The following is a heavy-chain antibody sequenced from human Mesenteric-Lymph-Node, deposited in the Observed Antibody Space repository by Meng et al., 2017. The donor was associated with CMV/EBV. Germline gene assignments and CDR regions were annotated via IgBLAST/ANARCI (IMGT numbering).Heavy chain of an antibody. CDR3: AKDLEWEPTGFFDY. V-gene: IGHV3-33*06. CDR2: IWYDGSNK. Sequence: GESLKISCAASGLTLSTYGMHWVRQAPGKGLEWVAVIWYDGSNKYYADSVKGRFTISRDNSKNTVSLQMDSLRAEDTAVYYCAKDLEWEPTGFFDYWGQGTLVTVSS. CDR1: GLTLSTYG. J-gene: IGHJ4*02. D-gene: IGHD1-26*01.